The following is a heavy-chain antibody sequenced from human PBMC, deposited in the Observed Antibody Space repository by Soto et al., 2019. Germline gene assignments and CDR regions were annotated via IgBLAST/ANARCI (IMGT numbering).Heavy chain of an antibody. D-gene: IGHD6-13*01. CDR2: INHSGST. J-gene: IGHJ6*02. CDR1: GGSFSGYY. CDR3: ARHCIAAAGTVYGMDV. Sequence: PSETLSLTCAVYGGSFSGYYWSWIRQPPGKGLEWIGEINHSGSTNYNPSLKSRVTISVDTSKNQFSLKLSSVTAADTAVYYCARHCIAAAGTVYGMDVWGQATTVTVSS. V-gene: IGHV4-34*01.